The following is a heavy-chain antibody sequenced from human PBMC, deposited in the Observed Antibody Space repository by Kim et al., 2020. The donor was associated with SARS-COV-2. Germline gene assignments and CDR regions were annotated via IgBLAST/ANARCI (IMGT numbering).Heavy chain of an antibody. V-gene: IGHV4-34*01. D-gene: IGHD3-10*01. CDR3: ARNPYGSGKDFDN. J-gene: IGHJ4*02. Sequence: SETLSLTCAVYGGSFSGYYWSWIRQPPGKGLEWIGEINHSGSTNYNPSLKSRVTISVDTSKNQFSLKRSSVTAADTAGYYCARNPYGSGKDFDNWGQGTPGTVSS. CDR2: INHSGST. CDR1: GGSFSGYY.